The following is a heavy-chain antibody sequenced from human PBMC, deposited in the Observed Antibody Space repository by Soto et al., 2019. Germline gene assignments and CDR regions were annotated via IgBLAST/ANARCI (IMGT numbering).Heavy chain of an antibody. Sequence: PGESLKISCKGSGYSFTSYWIGWVRQMPGKGLEWMGIIYPGDSDTRYSPSFQGQVTISADKSISTAYLQWSSLKASDTAMYYCARHTKAATMVRGVLPGNYYNYMDVWGKGTTVTVSS. CDR3: ARHTKAATMVRGVLPGNYYNYMDV. CDR1: GYSFTSYW. V-gene: IGHV5-51*01. J-gene: IGHJ6*03. CDR2: IYPGDSDT. D-gene: IGHD3-10*01.